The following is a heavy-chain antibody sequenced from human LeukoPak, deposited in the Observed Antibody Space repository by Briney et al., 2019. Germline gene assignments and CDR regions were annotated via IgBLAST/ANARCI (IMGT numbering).Heavy chain of an antibody. CDR1: GFTFTDYY. Sequence: SVKVSCKASGFTFTDYYMHWVRLAPGQGLEWMGYINPPSGVTSFPQKFRGRVTLTTDTSISAAYMELSSLISDDTAMYYCVREGITKAFDLWGQGALVTVSS. V-gene: IGHV1-2*02. CDR2: INPPSGVT. CDR3: VREGITKAFDL. J-gene: IGHJ4*02. D-gene: IGHD1-14*01.